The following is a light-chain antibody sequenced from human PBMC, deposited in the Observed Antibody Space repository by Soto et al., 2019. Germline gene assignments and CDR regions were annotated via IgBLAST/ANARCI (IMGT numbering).Light chain of an antibody. V-gene: IGKV2-28*01. CDR1: QRILHSKGYNY. Sequence: DVVMTQPPLSLPVTPGEPASISCRTSQRILHSKGYNYLAWYVQKLGQSPQIVIYLASTPGSGVPDRFSGSGTSTEFTLTIRRVETKDVGVYYGFQALRTPAFGQGTKVEIK. J-gene: IGKJ1*01. CDR2: LAS. CDR3: FQALRTPA.